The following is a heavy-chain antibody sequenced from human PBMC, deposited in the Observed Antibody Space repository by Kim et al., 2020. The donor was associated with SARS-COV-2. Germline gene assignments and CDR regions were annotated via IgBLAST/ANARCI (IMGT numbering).Heavy chain of an antibody. CDR3: ASEDCSDSTCSY. CDR1: GFDFSNFN. D-gene: IGHD2-15*01. CDR2: ISSGSNR. J-gene: IGHJ1*01. V-gene: IGHV3-21*01. Sequence: GGSLRLSCAASGFDFSNFNMNWVRQAPGKGLEWVSSISSGSNRFYAASVKGRVTISRDNAQNLLYLQMNSMRAEDTAIYYCASEDCSDSTCSYWGQGAVVTVPS.